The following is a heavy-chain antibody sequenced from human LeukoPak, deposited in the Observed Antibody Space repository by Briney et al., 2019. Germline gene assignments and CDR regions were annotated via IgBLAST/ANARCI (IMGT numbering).Heavy chain of an antibody. J-gene: IGHJ6*03. CDR3: ARVKRGARYYYYMDV. D-gene: IGHD3-10*01. V-gene: IGHV4-34*01. CDR1: GGSFSGYY. Sequence: PSETLSLTCAVYGGSFSGYYWSWIRQPPGKGLEWIGEINHSGSTTYNPSLKSRVTISVDTSKNQFSLKLSSVTAADTAVYYCARVKRGARYYYYMDVWGKGTTVTVSS. CDR2: INHSGST.